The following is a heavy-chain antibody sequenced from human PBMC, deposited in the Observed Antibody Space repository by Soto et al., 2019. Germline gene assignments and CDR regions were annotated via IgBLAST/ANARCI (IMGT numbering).Heavy chain of an antibody. CDR1: GYTFSSYG. CDR2: ISGYNGNT. D-gene: IGHD4-17*01. J-gene: IGHJ4*02. CDR3: ARTLYGDNVDY. Sequence: ASVKVSCKASGYTFSSYGISWVRQAPGQGLEWMGWISGYNGNTNYAQKVQGRVTMTTDTSTSTAYMELSSLRSDDTAVYYCARTLYGDNVDYWGQGTLVTVSS. V-gene: IGHV1-18*01.